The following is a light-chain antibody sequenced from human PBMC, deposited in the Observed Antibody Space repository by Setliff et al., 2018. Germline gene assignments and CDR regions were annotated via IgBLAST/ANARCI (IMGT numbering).Light chain of an antibody. CDR1: SIDLSGYTY. J-gene: IGLJ1*01. CDR3: AAYAGSDSFV. Sequence: LTQPPSASGSPGQSVTISCAGTSIDLSGYTYVSWYQQHPGKAPQVIIYDVTKRPSGVPDRFSGSKSGNTASLTVSGLQAEDEADYYCAAYAGSDSFVFGTGTKVTVL. CDR2: DVT. V-gene: IGLV2-8*01.